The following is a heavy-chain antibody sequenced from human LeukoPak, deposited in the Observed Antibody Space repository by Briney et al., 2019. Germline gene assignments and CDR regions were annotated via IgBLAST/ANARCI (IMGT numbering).Heavy chain of an antibody. CDR3: AKSYGSGWYRLYFQH. Sequence: GGSLRLSCAASGFTFSSYAMSWVRQAPGKGLEWVSAISGSGGSTYYADSVKGRFTNSRDNSKNTLYLQMNSLRAEDTAVYYCAKSYGSGWYRLYFQHWGQGTLVTVSS. V-gene: IGHV3-23*01. D-gene: IGHD6-19*01. J-gene: IGHJ1*01. CDR1: GFTFSSYA. CDR2: ISGSGGST.